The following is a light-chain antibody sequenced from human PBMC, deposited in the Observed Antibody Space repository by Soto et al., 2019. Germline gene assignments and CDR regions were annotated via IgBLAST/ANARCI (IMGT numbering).Light chain of an antibody. V-gene: IGKV1-39*01. Sequence: DIQMTQSPSSLSASVGDRVTITCRASQSISSYLNWYQQKPGKAPKLLIYAASSLQSGVPSRFSGSRSGTDFTLTISSLEPEDFATYYCQQSYSTPRITFGQGTRLEIK. CDR2: AAS. CDR1: QSISSY. J-gene: IGKJ5*01. CDR3: QQSYSTPRIT.